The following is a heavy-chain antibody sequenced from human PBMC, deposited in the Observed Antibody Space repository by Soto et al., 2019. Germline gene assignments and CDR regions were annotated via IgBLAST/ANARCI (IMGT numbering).Heavy chain of an antibody. CDR3: ARRAGDGEFHAFDI. V-gene: IGHV4-59*08. J-gene: IGHJ3*02. CDR1: GGSISSYY. D-gene: IGHD3-10*01. CDR2: IYYSGST. Sequence: QVQLQESGPGLVKPSETLSLTCTVSGGSISSYYWSWIRQPPGKGLEWIGYIYYSGSTNYNPSLKSRVTRSVDTSKNQFSLKLSSVAAADTAVYYCARRAGDGEFHAFDIWGQGTMVTVSS.